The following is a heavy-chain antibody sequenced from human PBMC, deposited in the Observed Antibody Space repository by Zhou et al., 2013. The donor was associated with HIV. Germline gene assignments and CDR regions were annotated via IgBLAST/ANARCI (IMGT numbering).Heavy chain of an antibody. D-gene: IGHD3-16*01. CDR3: ARESNASGRGRSVDH. CDR1: GYTFGNYF. V-gene: IGHV1-46*01. CDR2: INPTTGRT. Sequence: QVQLEQSESVVLKPGATAKVSCKTSGYTFGNYFMFWVRQAPGQGLEVMGMINPTTGRTTLTQKFQARLIMTRDTTTSTIFLFLNGLRSDDTATYYCARESNASGRGRSVDHWG. J-gene: IGHJ6*01.